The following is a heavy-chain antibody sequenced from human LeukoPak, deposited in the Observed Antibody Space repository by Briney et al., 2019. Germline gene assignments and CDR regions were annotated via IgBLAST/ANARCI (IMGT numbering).Heavy chain of an antibody. CDR3: ARAYPTFGIAVAGREYFDY. J-gene: IGHJ4*02. Sequence: PSETLSLTCTVSGGSISSYYWSWIRQPAGKGLEWIGRVYSSGSTKYNPSLKSRVTMSVYTSKNQFSLKLSSVTAADTAVYYCARAYPTFGIAVAGREYFDYWGQGTLVTVSS. CDR2: VYSSGST. V-gene: IGHV4-4*07. CDR1: GGSISSYY. D-gene: IGHD6-19*01.